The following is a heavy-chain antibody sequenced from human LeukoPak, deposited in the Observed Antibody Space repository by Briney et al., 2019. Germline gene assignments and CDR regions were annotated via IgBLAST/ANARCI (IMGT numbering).Heavy chain of an antibody. V-gene: IGHV4-39*01. J-gene: IGHJ3*02. CDR3: ARQRRITIFGVVNDAFDI. Sequence: SETLSLTCTVSGGSISSGGYYWSWIRQPPGKGLEWIGSIYYSGSTYYNPSLKSRVTISVDTSKNQFSLKLSSVTAADTAVYYCARQRRITIFGVVNDAFDIWGQGTMVTVSS. D-gene: IGHD3-3*01. CDR2: IYYSGST. CDR1: GGSISSGGYY.